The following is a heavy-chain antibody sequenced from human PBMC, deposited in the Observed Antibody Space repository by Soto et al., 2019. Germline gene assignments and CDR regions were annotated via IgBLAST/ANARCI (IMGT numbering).Heavy chain of an antibody. Sequence: GTWIRQLPGKGLEWIGYIYYTGNTYYNPSLKSRPTISIDTSENQFSLKLTSVTAADTAVYFCASGHDAYKVRYWGQGTLVTVSS. CDR3: ASGHDAYKVRY. V-gene: IGHV4-31*02. J-gene: IGHJ4*02. CDR2: IYYTGNT. D-gene: IGHD1-1*01.